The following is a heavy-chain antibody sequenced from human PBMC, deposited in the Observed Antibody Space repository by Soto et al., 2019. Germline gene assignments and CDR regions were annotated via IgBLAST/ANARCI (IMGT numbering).Heavy chain of an antibody. D-gene: IGHD2-2*01. CDR3: ARGVGYCSSTSCSLDGYYYYMDV. V-gene: IGHV4-59*12. CDR1: GGSISSYY. J-gene: IGHJ6*03. CDR2: IYYSGST. Sequence: SETLSLTCTVSGGSISSYYWSWIRQPPGKGLEWIGYIYYSGSTNYDPSLKSRVTISVDTSKNQFSLKLSSVTAADTAVYYCARGVGYCSSTSCSLDGYYYYMDVWGKGTTVTVSS.